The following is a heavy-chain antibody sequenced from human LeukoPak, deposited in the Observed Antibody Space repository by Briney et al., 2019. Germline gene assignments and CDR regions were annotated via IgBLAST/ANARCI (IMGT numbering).Heavy chain of an antibody. CDR1: GDSISSGHDF. J-gene: IGHJ4*02. Sequence: SQTLSLTCSVSGDSISSGHDFWTWIRQLPGKGLEWIGYVYSSGSTYYNPSLKSRITISVDTSNNQFSLKLKSVTAADTAVYYCAGRRTPLSRFDYWGQGTLVTVSS. V-gene: IGHV4-31*02. D-gene: IGHD1-14*01. CDR3: AGRRTPLSRFDY. CDR2: VYSSGST.